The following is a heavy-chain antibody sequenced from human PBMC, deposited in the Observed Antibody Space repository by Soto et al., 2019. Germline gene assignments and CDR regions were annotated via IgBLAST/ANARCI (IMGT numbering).Heavy chain of an antibody. D-gene: IGHD2-2*01. CDR2: ISAYNGNT. Sequence: ASVKVSCKASGYTFTSYGISWVRQAPGQGLEWMGWISAYNGNTNYAQKLQGRVTMTTDTSTSTAYMELRSLRSDDTAVYYCARDLGYCSSTSCFSYYYYYYGMDVWGQGTTVTVSS. J-gene: IGHJ6*02. CDR1: GYTFTSYG. V-gene: IGHV1-18*01. CDR3: ARDLGYCSSTSCFSYYYYYYGMDV.